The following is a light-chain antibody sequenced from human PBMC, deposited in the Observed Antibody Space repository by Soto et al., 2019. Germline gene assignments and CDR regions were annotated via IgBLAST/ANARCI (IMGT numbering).Light chain of an antibody. CDR3: QQYCSSLFT. CDR1: QSVSSSY. J-gene: IGKJ3*01. V-gene: IGKV3-20*01. CDR2: GAS. Sequence: EIVLTQSPGTLSLSPGERATLSCRASQSVSSSYLAWYQQKPGQAPRLLIYGASSRATGIPDRFSGSGSGTAFSLNISRLAPEDFAVYYCQQYCSSLFTFGPGTKVDIK.